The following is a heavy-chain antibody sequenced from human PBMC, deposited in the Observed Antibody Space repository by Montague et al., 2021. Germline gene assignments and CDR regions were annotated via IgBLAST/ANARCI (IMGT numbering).Heavy chain of an antibody. CDR3: VRDTGSAQAGFDA. J-gene: IGHJ4*02. CDR2: SRFRPERNN. V-gene: IGHV6-1*01. CDR1: GDSDGIEEAG. Sequence: CAISGDSDGIEEAGRSSKRHSSSRQPLRQVRSRFRPERNNDYATSVEGRISIDPDTSKNQFFLHLRSVTPEDTGVYYCVRDTGSAQAGFDAWGKGTLVTVSS. D-gene: IGHD4-17*01.